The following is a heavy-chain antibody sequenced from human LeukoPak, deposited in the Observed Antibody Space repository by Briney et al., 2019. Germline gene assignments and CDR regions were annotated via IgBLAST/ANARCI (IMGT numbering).Heavy chain of an antibody. Sequence: SETLSLTCTVSGGSISSYYWNWIRQPPGKGLEWIGYIYYSESTNYNPSLKSRVTISVDTSKNQFSLKLNSMTAADTAVYYCAGSGWYSDSFDVWGQGTLVTVSS. CDR3: AGSGWYSDSFDV. V-gene: IGHV4-59*01. J-gene: IGHJ3*01. CDR2: IYYSEST. CDR1: GGSISSYY. D-gene: IGHD6-19*01.